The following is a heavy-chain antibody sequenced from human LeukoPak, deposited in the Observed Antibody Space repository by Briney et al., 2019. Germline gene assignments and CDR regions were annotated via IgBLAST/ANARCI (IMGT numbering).Heavy chain of an antibody. CDR3: ARQSDPYYHYGLDF. Sequence: SETLSLTCALSGGSIKNYYWSWIRQPLGKGLEWIGYVYYTGTTSYNPSLKSRVTISVETSKNQFSLTLNSVTAADTAVYHCARQSDPYYHYGLDFGGPGTTVTVSS. CDR2: VYYTGTT. V-gene: IGHV4-59*01. J-gene: IGHJ6*02. CDR1: GGSIKNYY.